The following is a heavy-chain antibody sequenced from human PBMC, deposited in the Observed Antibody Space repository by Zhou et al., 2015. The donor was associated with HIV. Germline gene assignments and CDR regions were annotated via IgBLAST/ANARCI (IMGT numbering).Heavy chain of an antibody. Sequence: QVQLVQSGTEVKRPESSVKVSCKASGGSFSSYAINWVRQAPGQGLEWMGGIVPMFRTVEYAQKFQGRVTITADESTSTAYMELSSLRSEDTAVYYCARVNYYYYYMDVWGKGTTVTVSS. CDR2: IVPMFRTV. J-gene: IGHJ6*03. V-gene: IGHV1-69*01. CDR1: GGSFSSYA. CDR3: ARVNYYYYYMDV.